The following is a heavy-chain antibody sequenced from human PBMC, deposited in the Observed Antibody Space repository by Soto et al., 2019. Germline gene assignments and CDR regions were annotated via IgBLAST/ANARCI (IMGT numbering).Heavy chain of an antibody. V-gene: IGHV4-59*01. J-gene: IGHJ5*02. CDR2: IYYSWST. CDR1: GGSMSSYY. D-gene: IGHD3-10*01. CDR3: ARYGSGSSVWFDP. Sequence: QVQLQESGPGLVKPSETLSLTCTVSGGSMSSYYWSWIRQPPGKGLEWIGYIYYSWSTIYNPSLKRRVTISVDTSKNQFSLKLSSVTAADTAVYYCARYGSGSSVWFDPWGQGTLVTVSS.